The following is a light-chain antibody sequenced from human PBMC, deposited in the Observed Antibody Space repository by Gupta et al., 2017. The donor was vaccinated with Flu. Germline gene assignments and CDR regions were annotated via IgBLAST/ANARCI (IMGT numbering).Light chain of an antibody. J-gene: IGLJ3*02. CDR2: RND. V-gene: IGLV1-44*01. CDR1: SANIGDNI. Sequence: QSVLTQSPAASGTPGQRLTISCSGSSANIGDNIVHWFQQFPGTAPKLLIYRNDQRPSGVPDRFSGSKSGTSASLAINGLRSEDEADYCCATWDDSLNEWVFGGGTKLTVL. CDR3: ATWDDSLNEWV.